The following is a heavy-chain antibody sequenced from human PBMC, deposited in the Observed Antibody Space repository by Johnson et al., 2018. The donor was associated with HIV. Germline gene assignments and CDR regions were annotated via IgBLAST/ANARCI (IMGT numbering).Heavy chain of an antibody. Sequence: VQLVESGGGLIQPGGSLRLSCAASGFTVSSYYMTWVRQAPGKGLEWVSVFYSGGSTYYADSVKGRFTISRDNAKNSLYLQMNSLRAEDTAVYYCAREGGGTVVLGDEGAFDIWGQGTMVTVSS. CDR1: GFTVSSYY. CDR2: FYSGGST. V-gene: IGHV3-53*01. D-gene: IGHD3-10*01. CDR3: AREGGGTVVLGDEGAFDI. J-gene: IGHJ3*02.